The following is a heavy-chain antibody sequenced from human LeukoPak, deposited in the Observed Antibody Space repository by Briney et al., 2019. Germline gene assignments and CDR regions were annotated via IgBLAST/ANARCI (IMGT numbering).Heavy chain of an antibody. Sequence: PSQTLSLTCTVSGGSISSGSHYWNWIRQPAGKGLEWIGYTYYSGSTNYNPSLKSRVTISIDTSKNQFSLKLSSVTAADTAVYYCARHQWVPAFDIWGQGTMVTVSS. D-gene: IGHD1-26*01. CDR1: GGSISSGSHY. CDR3: ARHQWVPAFDI. J-gene: IGHJ3*02. CDR2: TYYSGST. V-gene: IGHV4-61*09.